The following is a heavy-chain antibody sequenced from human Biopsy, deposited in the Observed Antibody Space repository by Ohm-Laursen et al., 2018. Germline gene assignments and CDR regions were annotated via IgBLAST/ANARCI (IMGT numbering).Heavy chain of an antibody. V-gene: IGHV4-31*01. J-gene: IGHJ4*02. D-gene: IGHD3-16*01. CDR1: GVPMHTGTYY. CDR3: TRAGGGKIYGL. CDR2: DHKSGNT. Sequence: TLSLTCTVSGVPMHTGTYYWPWFRQNPGVGLGWIIYDHKSGNTLFNPSLKSQLSIAEDPTRNQSSLKLTSVTAADEALYYCTRAGGGKIYGLWGQGTLVTVSS.